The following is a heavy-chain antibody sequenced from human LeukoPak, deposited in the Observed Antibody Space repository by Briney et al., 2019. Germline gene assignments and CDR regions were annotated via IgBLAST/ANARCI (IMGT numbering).Heavy chain of an antibody. Sequence: SETLSLTCTVSGGSISSHYWSWIRQPPGKGLEWIGYIYYSGSTNYNSSLKSRVTISVDTSKNQFSLKLSSVTAADTAVYYCARGYCSSTSCPSVVLSVWGKGTTVTVSS. D-gene: IGHD2-2*01. CDR1: GGSISSHY. CDR2: IYYSGST. V-gene: IGHV4-59*11. CDR3: ARGYCSSTSCPSVVLSV. J-gene: IGHJ6*04.